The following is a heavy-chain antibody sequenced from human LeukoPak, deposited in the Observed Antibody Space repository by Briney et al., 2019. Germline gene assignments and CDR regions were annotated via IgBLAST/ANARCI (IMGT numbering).Heavy chain of an antibody. CDR2: IYYSGST. J-gene: IGHJ6*03. CDR1: GGSISSYY. V-gene: IGHV4-59*01. Sequence: SETLSLTCTVSGGSISSYYWSWIRQPPGKGLEWIGYIYYSGSTNYNPSLKSRVTISVDTSKNQFSLKLSSVTAADTAVYYCARIRGISLDYMDVWAKGPRSPSP. D-gene: IGHD2/OR15-2a*01. CDR3: ARIRGISLDYMDV.